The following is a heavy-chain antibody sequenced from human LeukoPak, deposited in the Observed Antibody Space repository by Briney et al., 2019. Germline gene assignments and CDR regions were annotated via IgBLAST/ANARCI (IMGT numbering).Heavy chain of an antibody. CDR3: ATVPLPYGSGSYPPCYFDY. CDR1: GYTFTGYY. Sequence: GASVKVSCKASGYTFTGYYMHWVRQAAGQGLEWMGWINPNSGGTNYAQKFQGRVTMTEDTSTDKAYMELSSLRSEDTAVYYCATVPLPYGSGSYPPCYFDYWGQGTLVTVSS. V-gene: IGHV1-2*02. CDR2: INPNSGGT. J-gene: IGHJ4*02. D-gene: IGHD3-10*01.